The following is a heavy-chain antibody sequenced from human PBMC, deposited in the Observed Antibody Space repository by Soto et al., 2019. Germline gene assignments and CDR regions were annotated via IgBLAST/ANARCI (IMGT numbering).Heavy chain of an antibody. CDR2: IYYSGST. D-gene: IGHD4-17*01. J-gene: IGHJ4*02. V-gene: IGHV4-61*01. CDR1: GGSVSSGSYY. CDR3: ARGTTVTSGADY. Sequence: QVQLQESGPGLVKPSETLSLTCTVSGGSVSSGSYYWSWIRQPPGKGLEWLGYIYYSGSTNYHPSLMSRVTISVDASKDQFSLKLSSVTAADTAVYYCARGTTVTSGADYGGQGTLVTVSS.